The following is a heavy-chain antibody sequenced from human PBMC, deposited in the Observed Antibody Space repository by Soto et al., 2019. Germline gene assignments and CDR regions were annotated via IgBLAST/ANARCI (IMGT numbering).Heavy chain of an antibody. CDR1: GGSFSGYY. D-gene: IGHD2-15*01. Sequence: SETLSLTCAVYGGSFSGYYWTWIRQPPGKGLEWIGYIYYSGSTDYNPSLKSRVTISVDTSKNQFSLKLSSVTAADTAVYYCARRWGRSFDYWGQGTLVTVSS. CDR3: ARRWGRSFDY. J-gene: IGHJ4*02. V-gene: IGHV4-59*08. CDR2: IYYSGST.